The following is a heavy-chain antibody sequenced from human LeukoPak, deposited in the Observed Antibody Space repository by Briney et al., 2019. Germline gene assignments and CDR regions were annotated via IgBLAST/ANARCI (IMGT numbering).Heavy chain of an antibody. CDR3: AQYFAATGESHLDH. CDR2: IYYSGST. J-gene: IGHJ4*02. D-gene: IGHD6-13*01. V-gene: IGHV4-59*03. CDR1: GGSISGYY. Sequence: SETLSLTCTVSGGSISGYYWSWIRQPPGKGLEWLGYIYYSGSTNYNPSLRSRVTMSVDTPKNQFSLKLTSVTAADTAVYYCAQYFAATGESHLDHWGQGSLLTVSS.